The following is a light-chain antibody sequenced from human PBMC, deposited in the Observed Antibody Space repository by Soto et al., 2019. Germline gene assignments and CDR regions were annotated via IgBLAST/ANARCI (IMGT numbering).Light chain of an antibody. CDR2: EVS. V-gene: IGLV2-14*01. Sequence: QSVLTQPASVSGSPGQSITISCTGTSSDVGGYKHVSWYQHHPGKAPKLMIYEVSNRPSGVSNRFSGSKSGYTASLTISGLQSEDEGDYYCSAYTARSTLVFGGGTKVTVL. CDR3: SAYTARSTLV. J-gene: IGLJ3*02. CDR1: SSDVGGYKH.